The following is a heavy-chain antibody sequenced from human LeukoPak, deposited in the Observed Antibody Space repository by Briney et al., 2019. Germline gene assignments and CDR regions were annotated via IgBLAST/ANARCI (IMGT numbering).Heavy chain of an antibody. D-gene: IGHD1-26*01. CDR2: INHSGST. CDR3: ARAPVGANFFDY. V-gene: IGHV4-34*01. Sequence: PSETLSLTCAVYGGSFRGYYWSWIRQPPGKGLEWIGEINHSGSTNYNPSLKSRVTISVDTSKNQFSLKLSSVTAADTAVYYCARAPVGANFFDYWGQGTLVTVSS. J-gene: IGHJ4*02. CDR1: GGSFRGYY.